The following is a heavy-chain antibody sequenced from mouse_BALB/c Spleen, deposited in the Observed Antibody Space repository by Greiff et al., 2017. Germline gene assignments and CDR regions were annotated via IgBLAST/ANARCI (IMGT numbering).Heavy chain of an antibody. CDR1: GYTFTSYW. D-gene: IGHD1-1*01. Sequence: QVQLQQPGAELVKPGASGKMSCKASGYTFTSYWINWVKQRPGQGLEWIGDIDPGRGITNYNEMFKGKATLTLDTSSSTAYMQLSSLATEDSAGYYCSRGYGWYFDVWGAGTTVTVSS. CDR3: SRGYGWYFDV. J-gene: IGHJ1*01. CDR2: IDPGRGIT. V-gene: IGHV1-55*01.